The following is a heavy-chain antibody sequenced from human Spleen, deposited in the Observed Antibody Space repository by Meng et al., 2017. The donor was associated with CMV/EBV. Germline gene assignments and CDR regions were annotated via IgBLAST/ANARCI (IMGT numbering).Heavy chain of an antibody. CDR3: ARGGSYDFWSGDYKAFDI. CDR1: GGSISSYY. V-gene: IGHV4-59*01. D-gene: IGHD3-3*01. J-gene: IGHJ3*02. CDR2: IYHSGST. Sequence: GSLRLSCTVSGGSISSYYWSWIRQPPGKGLEWIGYIYHSGSTNYNPSLKSRVTISVDTSKNQFSLKLRSVTAADMAVYYCARGGSYDFWSGDYKAFDIWGHGTMVTVSS.